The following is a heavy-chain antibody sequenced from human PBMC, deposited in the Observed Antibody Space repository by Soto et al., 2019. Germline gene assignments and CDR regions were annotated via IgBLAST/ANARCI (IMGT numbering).Heavy chain of an antibody. V-gene: IGHV5-10-1*01. D-gene: IGHD3-22*01. CDR3: ARQIYDSDTGPNFQYYFDS. CDR1: GYSFAGYW. J-gene: IGHJ4*02. CDR2: IDPSDSQT. Sequence: GESLKISCNGSGYSFAGYWITWVRQKPGKGLEWMGRIDPSDSQTYYSPSFRGHVTISVTKSITTVFLQWSSLRASDTAMYYCARQIYDSDTGPNFQYYFDSWGQGTPVTVSS.